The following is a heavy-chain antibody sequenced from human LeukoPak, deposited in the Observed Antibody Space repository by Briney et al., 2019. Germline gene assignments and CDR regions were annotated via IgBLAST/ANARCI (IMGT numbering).Heavy chain of an antibody. CDR1: GLTLSSYG. CDR3: AKGTYCSGGRCYRDPIDAFDI. V-gene: IGHV3-23*01. CDR2: ISGSGDST. Sequence: QSGGSLRLSCAASGLTLSSYGMNWVRQAPGKGLEWVSCISGSGDSTYYADSVKGRFTLSRDNSKNTLYLQMNSLRGEDTAVYYCAKGTYCSGGRCYRDPIDAFDIWGQGTMVTVSS. J-gene: IGHJ3*02. D-gene: IGHD2-15*01.